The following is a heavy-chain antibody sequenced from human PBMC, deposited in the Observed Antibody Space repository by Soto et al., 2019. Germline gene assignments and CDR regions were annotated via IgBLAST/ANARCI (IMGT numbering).Heavy chain of an antibody. CDR1: GGTFSNFI. V-gene: IGHV1-69*13. J-gene: IGHJ6*02. D-gene: IGHD6-6*01. CDR2: IVPMFGTA. Sequence: ASVKVSCKASGGTFSNFIMNWVRQTPGQGLEWMGGIVPMFGTATYAEKFKGRVTISATESTSTAYMELTSLRSEDTAVYYCARNGTYSSSLSQYSGMDVWGQGTTVTVSS. CDR3: ARNGTYSSSLSQYSGMDV.